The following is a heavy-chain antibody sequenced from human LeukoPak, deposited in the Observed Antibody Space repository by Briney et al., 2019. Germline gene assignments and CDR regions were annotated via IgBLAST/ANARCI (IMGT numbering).Heavy chain of an antibody. CDR2: IKDKIDGGTT. D-gene: IGHD6-19*01. CDR1: GFTVSSNY. CDR3: TTGGIAVAGTYF. V-gene: IGHV3-15*01. Sequence: GGSLRLSCAASGFTVSSNYMNWVRQGPGKGLEWVGRIKDKIDGGTTDYTAPVEGRFTISRDDSKKTVYLQMNSLKTEDTAVYYCTTGGIAVAGTYFWGQGVLVTVSS. J-gene: IGHJ4*02.